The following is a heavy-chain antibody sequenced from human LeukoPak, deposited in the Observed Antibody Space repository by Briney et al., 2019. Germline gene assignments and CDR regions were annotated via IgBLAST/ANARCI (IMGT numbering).Heavy chain of an antibody. CDR1: GYTFTGYY. CDR3: ARDDNTVTNDYFDY. CDR2: INPNSGGT. J-gene: IGHJ4*02. V-gene: IGHV1-2*02. D-gene: IGHD4-17*01. Sequence: ASVKVSCKASGYTFTGYYMHWVRQAPGQGLEWMGWINPNSGGTNYAQKFQGRVTMTRDTSISTAYMELGRLRSDDTAVYYCARDDNTVTNDYFDYWGQGTLVTVSS.